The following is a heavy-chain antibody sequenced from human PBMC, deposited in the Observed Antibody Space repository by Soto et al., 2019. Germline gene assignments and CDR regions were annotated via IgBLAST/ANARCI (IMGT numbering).Heavy chain of an antibody. CDR1: GYTFTSYG. J-gene: IGHJ6*02. CDR3: ARKGAAAVRYYYYCYGMDV. V-gene: IGHV1-18*01. D-gene: IGHD6-13*01. Sequence: ASLKVSCKASGYTFTSYGISWVRQAPGQGLEWMGWISAYNGNTNYAQKLQGRVTMTTDTSTSTAYMELRSLRADDTAVYYCARKGAAAVRYYYYCYGMDVWGQGTTVTVSS. CDR2: ISAYNGNT.